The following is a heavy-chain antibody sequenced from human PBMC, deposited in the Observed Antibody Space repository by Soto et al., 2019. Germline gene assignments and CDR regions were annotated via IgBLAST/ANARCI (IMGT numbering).Heavy chain of an antibody. D-gene: IGHD2-15*01. CDR2: ISSSGTFK. J-gene: IGHJ4*02. CDR1: GFIFTANS. CDR3: ARDPPHGGTSSWDADS. Sequence: GGSLRLSCEASGFIFTANSMNWVRQVPGKGLQWLSSISSSGTFKSYGDSVKGRFTISRDNAKNSLFLQMNNLSGEDTGLYYCARDPPHGGTSSWDADSWGPGTLVTVSS. V-gene: IGHV3-21*01.